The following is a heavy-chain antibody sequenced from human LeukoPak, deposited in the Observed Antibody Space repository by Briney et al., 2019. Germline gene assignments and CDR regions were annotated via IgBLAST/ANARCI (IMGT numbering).Heavy chain of an antibody. CDR3: AKDLRKPGWLLFY. V-gene: IGHV3-21*04. Sequence: GGSLRLSCAASGFTFSSYSMNWVRQAPGKGLEWVSSISSSSSYIYYADSVKGRFTISRDNSKNTLYLQMNSLRAEDTAVYYCAKDLRKPGWLLFYWGQGTLVTVSS. J-gene: IGHJ4*02. D-gene: IGHD3-9*01. CDR2: ISSSSSYI. CDR1: GFTFSSYS.